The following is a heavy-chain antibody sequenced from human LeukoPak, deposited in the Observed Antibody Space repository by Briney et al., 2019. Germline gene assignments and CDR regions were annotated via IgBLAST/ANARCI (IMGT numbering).Heavy chain of an antibody. Sequence: GGPLRLPCAASGFTFSNYYMSWIRQAPGQGLEWISYISSSGDITYYSDSVKGRFTISRDNARNSLYLQMNSLRAEDTAVYYCAELGITMIGGVWGKRTTVTISS. CDR1: GFTFSNYY. D-gene: IGHD3-10*02. CDR3: AELGITMIGGV. V-gene: IGHV3-11*04. J-gene: IGHJ6*04. CDR2: ISSSGDIT.